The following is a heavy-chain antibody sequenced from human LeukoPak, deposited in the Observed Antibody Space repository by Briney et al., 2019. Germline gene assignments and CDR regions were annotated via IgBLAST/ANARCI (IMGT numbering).Heavy chain of an antibody. CDR3: AAGSPTPFDY. CDR2: TNHSGST. V-gene: IGHV4-34*01. Sequence: SETLSLTCAVYGGSFSGYYWSWIRQPPGKGLEWIGETNHSGSTNYNPSLKSRVTISVDTSKNQFSLKLSSVTAADTAVYYCAAGSPTPFDYWGQGTLVTVSS. CDR1: GGSFSGYY. J-gene: IGHJ4*02. D-gene: IGHD3-10*01.